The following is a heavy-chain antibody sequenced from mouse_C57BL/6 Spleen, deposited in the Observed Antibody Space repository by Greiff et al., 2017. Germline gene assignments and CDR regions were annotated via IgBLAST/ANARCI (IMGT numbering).Heavy chain of an antibody. J-gene: IGHJ3*01. CDR2: ISSSGST. CDR3: ARGVWFAY. V-gene: IGHV3-8*01. Sequence: DVKLQESGPGLAKPSQTLSLTCSVTGYSITSAYWNWIRKFPGNKLEYMGYISSSGSTYYNPSLKSRISITRDTSKNQYYLQLNSVTTEDTATYYCARGVWFAYWGQGTLVTVSA. CDR1: GYSITSAY.